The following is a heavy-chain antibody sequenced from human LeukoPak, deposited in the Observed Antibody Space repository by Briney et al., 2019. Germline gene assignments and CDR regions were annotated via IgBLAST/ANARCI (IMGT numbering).Heavy chain of an antibody. J-gene: IGHJ4*02. CDR1: GGSISSSSYY. CDR3: ARLRWLQLGYFDY. D-gene: IGHD5-24*01. Sequence: PSETLSLTCTVSGGSISSSSYYWGWIRQPPGKGLEWIGSIYYSGSTYYNPSLKSRLTISVDTSKNQVSLKLTSVTAADTAVYYCARLRWLQLGYFDYWGQGTLVTVSS. V-gene: IGHV4-39*01. CDR2: IYYSGST.